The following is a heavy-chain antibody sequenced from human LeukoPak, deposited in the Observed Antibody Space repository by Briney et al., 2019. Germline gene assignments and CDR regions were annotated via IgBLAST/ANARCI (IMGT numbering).Heavy chain of an antibody. CDR3: ARGHSSGWYGWYFDY. Sequence: PSETLSLTCTVSGGSISSYYWSWIRQPAGKGLEWIGRIYTSGSTNYNPSLKSRVTMSVDTSKNQFSLKLSSVTAADTAVYYCARGHSSGWYGWYFDYWGQGTLVTVSS. D-gene: IGHD6-19*01. CDR2: IYTSGST. CDR1: GGSISSYY. V-gene: IGHV4-4*07. J-gene: IGHJ4*02.